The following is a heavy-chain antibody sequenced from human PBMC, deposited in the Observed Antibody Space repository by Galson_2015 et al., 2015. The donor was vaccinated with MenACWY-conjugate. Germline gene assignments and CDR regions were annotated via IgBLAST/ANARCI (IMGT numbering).Heavy chain of an antibody. J-gene: IGHJ2*01. CDR3: ARGPYDLAPTYWYFDL. CDR1: GFSFSSYT. Sequence: SLRLSCAASGFSFSSYTMNRVRQGPGKGLEWVSYISSSISTIYYADSVKGRFTISRGNAKNSLYLQMNNLRAEDTAVYYCARGPYDLAPTYWYFDLWGRGTLVTVSS. CDR2: ISSSISTI. V-gene: IGHV3-48*01. D-gene: IGHD3-3*01.